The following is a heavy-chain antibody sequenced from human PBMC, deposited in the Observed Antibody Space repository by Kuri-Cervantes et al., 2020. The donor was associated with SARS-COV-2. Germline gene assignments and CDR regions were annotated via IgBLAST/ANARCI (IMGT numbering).Heavy chain of an antibody. CDR2: IYHRGSS. J-gene: IGHJ3*02. V-gene: IGHV4-38-2*01. CDR1: GYSISSGYY. D-gene: IGHD6-6*01. CDR3: ARRGAGSSSAAFDI. Sequence: SQTLSLTCAVSGYSISSGYYWGWIRQPPGKGLEWIGIIYHRGSSYYNPSLRSRVTVSVDTSKNQFSLKLSSVTAADTAVYYCARRGAGSSSAAFDIWGQGTMVTVSS.